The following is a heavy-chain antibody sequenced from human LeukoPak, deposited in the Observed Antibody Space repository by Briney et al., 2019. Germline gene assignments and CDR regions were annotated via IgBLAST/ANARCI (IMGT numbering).Heavy chain of an antibody. D-gene: IGHD2-8*02. Sequence: ASVKVSCKASGYSFTLYYIHWLRQAPGQGLEWLGWVNPNIDATNLARKFQGRVTLTSDTSISTTYMELSSLTSDDTAVYFCARGLALPGAKFFDYWGQGTLVAVSS. CDR3: ARGLALPGAKFFDY. CDR2: VNPNIDAT. V-gene: IGHV1-2*02. CDR1: GYSFTLYY. J-gene: IGHJ4*02.